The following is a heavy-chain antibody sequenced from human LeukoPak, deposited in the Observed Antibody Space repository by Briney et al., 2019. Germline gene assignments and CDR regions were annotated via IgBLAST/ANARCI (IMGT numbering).Heavy chain of an antibody. CDR3: AKDISPLGGIAVAGGY. D-gene: IGHD6-19*01. CDR2: INPSGGST. J-gene: IGHJ4*02. CDR1: GYTFTSYY. V-gene: IGHV1-46*01. Sequence: ASVKVSCKASGYTFTSYYMHWVRQAPGQGLEWMGIINPSGGSTSYAQKFQGRVTMTRDTSTSTVYMELSSLRSEDTAVYYCAKDISPLGGIAVAGGYWGQGTLVTVSS.